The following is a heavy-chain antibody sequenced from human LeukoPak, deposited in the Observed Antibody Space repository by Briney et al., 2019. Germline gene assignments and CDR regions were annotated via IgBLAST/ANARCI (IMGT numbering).Heavy chain of an antibody. CDR1: GFTFSSYS. V-gene: IGHV3-21*04. Sequence: GGSLRLSCAASGFTFSSYSMNWVRQAPGKGLEWVSSISSSSSYIYYADSVKGRFTISRDNAKNSLYLQMNSLRAEDTAVYYCASSSTSYDAFDIWGQGTMVTVSS. D-gene: IGHD2-2*01. CDR2: ISSSSSYI. CDR3: ASSSTSYDAFDI. J-gene: IGHJ3*02.